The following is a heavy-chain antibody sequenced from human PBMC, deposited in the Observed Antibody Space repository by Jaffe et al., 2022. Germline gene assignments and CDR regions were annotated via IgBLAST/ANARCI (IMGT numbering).Heavy chain of an antibody. V-gene: IGHV3-30*03. CDR3: ATPTAEVPAAMPSAFDI. CDR1: GFTFSSYG. CDR2: ISYDGSNK. D-gene: IGHD2-2*01. J-gene: IGHJ3*02. Sequence: QVQLVESGGGVVQPGRSLRLSCAASGFTFSSYGMHWVRQAPGKGLEWVAVISYDGSNKYYADSVKGRFTISRDNSKNTLYLQMNSLRAEDTAVYYCATPTAEVPAAMPSAFDIWGQGTMVTVSS.